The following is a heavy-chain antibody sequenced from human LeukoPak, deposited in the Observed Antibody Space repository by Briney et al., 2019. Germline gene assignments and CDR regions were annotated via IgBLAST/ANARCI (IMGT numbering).Heavy chain of an antibody. CDR1: GDSFSTYY. CDR3: ARGEYYYGSGTLDY. CDR2: IYYSGST. D-gene: IGHD3-10*01. V-gene: IGHV4-59*01. J-gene: IGHJ4*02. Sequence: PSETLSLTCTVSGDSFSTYYWSWLRQPPGKGLEWLGYIYYSGSTNYNPSLKSRVTISADTSKNQFSLKLSSVTAADTAIYYCARGEYYYGSGTLDYWGQGILVTVSS.